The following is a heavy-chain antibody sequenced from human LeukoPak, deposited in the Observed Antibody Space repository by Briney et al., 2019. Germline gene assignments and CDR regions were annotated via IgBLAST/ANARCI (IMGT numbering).Heavy chain of an antibody. J-gene: IGHJ4*02. CDR2: ISSSSSTI. CDR1: GFTFSSYS. V-gene: IGHV3-48*01. Sequence: GGSLRLSCAASGFTFSSYSMNWVRQAPGKGLEWVSYISSSSSTIYYADSVKGRFTISRDNAKNSLYLQMNSLRAEDTAVYYCAREGDLVSPDYWGQGTLVTVSS. D-gene: IGHD3-10*01. CDR3: AREGDLVSPDY.